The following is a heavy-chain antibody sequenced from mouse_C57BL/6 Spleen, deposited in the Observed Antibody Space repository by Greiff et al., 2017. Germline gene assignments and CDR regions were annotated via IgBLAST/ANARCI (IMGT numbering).Heavy chain of an antibody. Sequence: ESGPGILQSSQTLSLTCSFSGFSLSTSGMGVSWIRQPSGKGLEWLAHIYWDDDKRYNPSLKSRLTISKDTSRNQVFLKITSVDTADTATYYCARRSITTVVANWYFDVWGTGTTVTVSS. J-gene: IGHJ1*03. D-gene: IGHD1-1*01. CDR3: ARRSITTVVANWYFDV. V-gene: IGHV8-12*01. CDR2: IYWDDDK. CDR1: GFSLSTSGMG.